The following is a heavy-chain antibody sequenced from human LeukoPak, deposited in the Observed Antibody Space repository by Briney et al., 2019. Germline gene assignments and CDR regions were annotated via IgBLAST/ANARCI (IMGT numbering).Heavy chain of an antibody. CDR3: TNYHDFLSAPVGES. D-gene: IGHD3-3*01. J-gene: IGHJ5*02. Sequence: PGGSLRLSCAASGFTFSTYAMDWVRQAPGKGLEWVSSISGSSGSTYYADPVKGRFTISRDNSKNTLYLQMNSLRAEDTAIYYCTNYHDFLSAPVGESWGQGTLVTVSS. V-gene: IGHV3-23*01. CDR1: GFTFSTYA. CDR2: ISGSSGST.